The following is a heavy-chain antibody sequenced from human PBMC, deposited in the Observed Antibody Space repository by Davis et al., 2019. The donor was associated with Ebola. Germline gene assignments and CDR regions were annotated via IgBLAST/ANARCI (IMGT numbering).Heavy chain of an antibody. D-gene: IGHD7-27*01. Sequence: PGGSLRLSCAASGFTVSSNYMSWVRQAPGKGLEWVSVIYSGGSTYYADSVKGRFTISRDNSKNTLYLQMNSLRAEDTAVYYCARGERGELGDYFDYWGQGTLVTVSS. V-gene: IGHV3-53*01. J-gene: IGHJ4*02. CDR3: ARGERGELGDYFDY. CDR1: GFTVSSNY. CDR2: IYSGGST.